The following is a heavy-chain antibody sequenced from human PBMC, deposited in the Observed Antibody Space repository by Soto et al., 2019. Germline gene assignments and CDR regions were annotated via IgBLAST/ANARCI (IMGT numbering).Heavy chain of an antibody. V-gene: IGHV3-7*05. J-gene: IGHJ6*02. D-gene: IGHD6-13*01. CDR2: IKDDGREK. Sequence: EVQLVESGGGLVQPGGSLRLSCLASEFTFNTYWMNWVRQAPGKGLEWVANIKDDGREKYYVDSVKGRFTISRDNAKNSRYLQMNSLRGEDTAVYYCARDWGTPGRGSAVGYYYHYGMDVWGQGTTVTVSS. CDR1: EFTFNTYW. CDR3: ARDWGTPGRGSAVGYYYHYGMDV.